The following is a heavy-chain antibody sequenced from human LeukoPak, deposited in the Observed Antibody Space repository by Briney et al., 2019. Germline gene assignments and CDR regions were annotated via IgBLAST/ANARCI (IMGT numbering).Heavy chain of an antibody. V-gene: IGHV3-21*01. CDR3: ARVQRSSWAPAGY. D-gene: IGHD6-13*01. CDR2: ISSSSSYI. CDR1: GFTFSSYS. Sequence: GGSLRLSCAASGFTFSSYSMNWVRQAPEKGLEWVSSISSSSSYIYYADSVKGRFTISRDNAKNSLYLQMNSLRAEDTAVYYCARVQRSSWAPAGYWGQGTLVTVSS. J-gene: IGHJ4*02.